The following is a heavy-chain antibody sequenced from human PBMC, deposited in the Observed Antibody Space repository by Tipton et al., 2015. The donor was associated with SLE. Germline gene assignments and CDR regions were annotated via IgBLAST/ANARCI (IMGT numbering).Heavy chain of an antibody. V-gene: IGHV4-34*01. CDR1: GGSFRGYQ. CDR2: IADTGSP. D-gene: IGHD6-19*01. J-gene: IGHJ4*02. Sequence: TLSLTCAVYGGSFRGYQWTWIRQPPGQGLEWIGEIADTGSPNYTPSPKSRVTISLDTSKSQFSLILNSLTAADTAVYYCARGPFQRWPPGAYWGQGTLVTVSS. CDR3: ARGPFQRWPPGAY.